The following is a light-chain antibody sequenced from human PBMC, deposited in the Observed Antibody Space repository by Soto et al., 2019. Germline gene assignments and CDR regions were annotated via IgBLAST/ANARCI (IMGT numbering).Light chain of an antibody. CDR1: QSVSSN. V-gene: IGKV3-15*01. CDR3: QQYNNWPRT. J-gene: IGKJ1*01. CDR2: GAS. Sequence: EIVMTQSPATLSVSPGERVTLSCRASQSVSSNLAWYQQKPGQAPRLLIYGASTRATGIPATFSGSGSGTEFTLTISSLQSEDVAVYSCQQYNNWPRTFGQGTKVE.